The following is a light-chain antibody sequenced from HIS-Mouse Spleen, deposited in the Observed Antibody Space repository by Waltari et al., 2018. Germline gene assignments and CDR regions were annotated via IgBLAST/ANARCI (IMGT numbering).Light chain of an antibody. J-gene: IGLJ2*01. CDR3: SSYTSSSFNVV. V-gene: IGLV2-14*03. Sequence: QSALTQPASVSGSPGQSITISCTGTSSDVGGYNYVSWYQQHPGKAPKLMIYDVSNRPAGVCSRCSGSKSGNTASLTISGLQAEDEAEYYCSSYTSSSFNVVFGGGIKLTVL. CDR1: SSDVGGYNY. CDR2: DVS.